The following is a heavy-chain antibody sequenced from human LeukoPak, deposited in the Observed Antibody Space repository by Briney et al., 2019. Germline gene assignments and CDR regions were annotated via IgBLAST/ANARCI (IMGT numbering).Heavy chain of an antibody. Sequence: SETLSLTCTVSGGSISSYYWSWIRQPPGKGLEWIGYIYYSGSTNYNPSLKSRVTISVDTSKNQFSLKLSSVTAADTAVYYCARASGSYRWGAWGRPDAFDIWGQGTMVTVSS. CDR1: GGSISSYY. CDR2: IYYSGST. D-gene: IGHD1-26*01. V-gene: IGHV4-59*01. CDR3: ARASGSYRWGAWGRPDAFDI. J-gene: IGHJ3*02.